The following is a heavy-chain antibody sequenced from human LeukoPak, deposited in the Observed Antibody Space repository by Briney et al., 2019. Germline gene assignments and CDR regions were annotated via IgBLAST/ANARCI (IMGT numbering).Heavy chain of an antibody. CDR1: GGSFSGYY. V-gene: IGHV4-34*01. CDR3: ASSVDTAHDY. J-gene: IGHJ4*02. D-gene: IGHD5-18*01. CDR2: INHSGST. Sequence: PSETLSLTFAVHGGSFSGYYWSWIRQPPGKGLEWIGEINHSGSTNYNPSLKSRVTISVDTSKNQFSLKLSSVTAADTAVYYCASSVDTAHDYWGQGTLVTVSS.